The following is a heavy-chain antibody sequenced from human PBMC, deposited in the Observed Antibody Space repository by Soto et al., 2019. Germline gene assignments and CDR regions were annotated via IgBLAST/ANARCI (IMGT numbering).Heavy chain of an antibody. Sequence: KASETLSLTCSVSGGSISSGDYYWSWIRQPPGKGLEWIGYIYYSGSTYYNPSLKSRVTISVDTSKNQFSLKLSSVTAADTAVYYCANGRLLWFGEFNYYYYGMDVWGQGTTVTVSS. D-gene: IGHD3-10*01. CDR1: GGSISSGDYY. V-gene: IGHV4-30-4*01. CDR2: IYYSGST. J-gene: IGHJ6*02. CDR3: ANGRLLWFGEFNYYYYGMDV.